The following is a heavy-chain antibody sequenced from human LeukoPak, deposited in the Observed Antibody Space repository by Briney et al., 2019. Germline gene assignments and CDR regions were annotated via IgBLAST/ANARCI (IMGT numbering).Heavy chain of an antibody. CDR1: GFTFSNYW. V-gene: IGHV3-30-3*01. Sequence: PGGSLRLSCSASGFTFSNYWMSWVRQAPGKGLEWVAVISYDGSNKYYADSVKGRFTISRDNSKNTLYLQMNSLRAEDTAVYYCARADGFMIVVVITPEAFDIWGQGTMVTVSS. CDR3: ARADGFMIVVVITPEAFDI. J-gene: IGHJ3*02. D-gene: IGHD3-22*01. CDR2: ISYDGSNK.